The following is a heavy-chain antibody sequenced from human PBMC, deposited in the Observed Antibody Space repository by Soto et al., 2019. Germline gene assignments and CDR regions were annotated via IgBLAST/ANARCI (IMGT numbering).Heavy chain of an antibody. Sequence: EVQLVESGGGLVQPGGSLRLSCAASGFTFSTYWMTWVRQAPGKGLEWVANIKKDGNERYYVDSVKGRFTISRDNAKNSMYLQMNSLRPEDTAVYFCARSVPTISGDVLNYWGQGTLVTVSS. V-gene: IGHV3-7*01. CDR2: IKKDGNER. CDR1: GFTFSTYW. D-gene: IGHD5-12*01. J-gene: IGHJ4*02. CDR3: ARSVPTISGDVLNY.